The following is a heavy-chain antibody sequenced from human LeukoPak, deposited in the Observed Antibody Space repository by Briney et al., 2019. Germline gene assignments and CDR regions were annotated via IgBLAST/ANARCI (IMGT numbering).Heavy chain of an antibody. V-gene: IGHV4-4*09. Sequence: SETLSLTCTVSGGSISSYYWIWIRQPPGKGLEWIGYIYTSGRTNYNPSLKSRVTISVDTSQHQFSLKLSSVTAADTAVYYCAREYCSGGSCYRRRDYYMDVWGKGTTVTVSS. D-gene: IGHD2-15*01. CDR3: AREYCSGGSCYRRRDYYMDV. CDR1: GGSISSYY. J-gene: IGHJ6*03. CDR2: IYTSGRT.